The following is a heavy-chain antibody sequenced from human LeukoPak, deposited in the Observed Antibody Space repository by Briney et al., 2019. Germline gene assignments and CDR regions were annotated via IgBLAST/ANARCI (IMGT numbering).Heavy chain of an antibody. CDR1: GYTFTGYY. V-gene: IGHV1-2*04. Sequence: GASVKVSCKASGYTFTGYYMHWVRQAPGQGLEWMGWINPNSGGTNYAQKFQGWVTMTRDTSISTAYMELSRLRSEDTAVYYCARGLVDTATGGFDYWGQGTLVTVSS. D-gene: IGHD5-18*01. J-gene: IGHJ4*02. CDR2: INPNSGGT. CDR3: ARGLVDTATGGFDY.